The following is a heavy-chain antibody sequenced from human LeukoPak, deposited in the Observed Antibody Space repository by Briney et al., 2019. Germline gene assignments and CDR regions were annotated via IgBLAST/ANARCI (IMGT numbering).Heavy chain of an antibody. V-gene: IGHV3-30*18. CDR2: ISYDGSNK. D-gene: IGHD3-10*01. CDR3: AKEMVRGVIKSYFDY. Sequence: GGSLRLSRAASGFTFSSYGMHWVRQAPGKGLEWVAVISYDGSNKYYADSVKGRFTISRDNSKNTLYLQMNSLRAEDTAVYYCAKEMVRGVIKSYFDYWGQGTLVTVSS. CDR1: GFTFSSYG. J-gene: IGHJ4*02.